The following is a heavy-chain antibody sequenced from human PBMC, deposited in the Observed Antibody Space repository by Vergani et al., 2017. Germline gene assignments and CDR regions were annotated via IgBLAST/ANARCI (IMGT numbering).Heavy chain of an antibody. CDR2: IGGSGGGT. CDR3: AKGGPPIAAYYYYMDV. Sequence: EVQLLESGGDLVQPGGSLRLSCTASGFIFSTYAMSWVRQAPGKGLEWVSAIGGSGGGTYYADSVKGRFTISRDNSKNTLYLQMNSLRAEDTAVYYCAKGGPPIAAYYYYMDVWGKGTTVTVSS. D-gene: IGHD6-13*01. V-gene: IGHV3-23*01. J-gene: IGHJ6*03. CDR1: GFIFSTYA.